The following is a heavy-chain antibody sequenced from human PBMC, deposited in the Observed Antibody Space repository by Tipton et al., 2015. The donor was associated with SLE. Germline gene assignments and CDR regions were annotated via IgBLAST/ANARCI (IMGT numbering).Heavy chain of an antibody. J-gene: IGHJ4*02. Sequence: SLRLSCAASGFTFSSYSMNWVRQAPGKGLEWVSSISSSSSYIYYADSVKGRFTISRDNAKNSLYLQMNSLRAEDTAVYYCARAHIVVVPAATHWGQGTLVTVSS. D-gene: IGHD2-2*01. CDR1: GFTFSSYS. CDR2: ISSSSSYI. CDR3: ARAHIVVVPAATH. V-gene: IGHV3-21*01.